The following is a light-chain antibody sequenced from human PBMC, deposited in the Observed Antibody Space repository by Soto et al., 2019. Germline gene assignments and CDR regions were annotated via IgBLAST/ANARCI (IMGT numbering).Light chain of an antibody. CDR2: DSS. V-gene: IGKV3-15*01. CDR1: QSVSSH. Sequence: EIRMTQSPAILSVSPGESATLSCRASQSVSSHVVWYQQKPGQAPRLLISDSSTTGFPARFSGSGSGTEFTLTSSSLQFDDAAVYYCQQVGDWPSFGLGTKLEI. J-gene: IGKJ1*01. CDR3: QQVGDWPS.